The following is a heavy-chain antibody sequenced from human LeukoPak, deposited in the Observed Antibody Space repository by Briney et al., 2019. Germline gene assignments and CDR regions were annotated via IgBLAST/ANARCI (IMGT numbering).Heavy chain of an antibody. CDR2: INTDGSTT. Sequence: GGSLRLSCAASGFTFSSSWMHWVRQAPGKGLVWVSRINTDGSTTTYADSVKGRFTISRDNSKNTLSLQMNSLRAEDTAVYYCAKGVPRYEGGAWIDAFDIWGQGTMVTVSS. J-gene: IGHJ3*02. CDR1: GFTFSSSW. CDR3: AKGVPRYEGGAWIDAFDI. V-gene: IGHV3-74*01. D-gene: IGHD2-21*01.